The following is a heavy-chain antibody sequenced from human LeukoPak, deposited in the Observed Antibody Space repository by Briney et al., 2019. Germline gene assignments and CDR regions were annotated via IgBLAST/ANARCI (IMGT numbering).Heavy chain of an antibody. CDR1: GGSISSYY. J-gene: IGHJ4*02. CDR2: INHSGST. CDR3: ARRRLRYGSSYYFDY. D-gene: IGHD3-9*01. Sequence: SETLSLTCTVSGGSISSYYWSWIRQPPGKGLEWIGEINHSGSTNYNPSLKSRVTISVDTSKNQFSLKLSSVTAADTAVYYCARRRLRYGSSYYFDYWGQGTLVTVSS. V-gene: IGHV4-34*01.